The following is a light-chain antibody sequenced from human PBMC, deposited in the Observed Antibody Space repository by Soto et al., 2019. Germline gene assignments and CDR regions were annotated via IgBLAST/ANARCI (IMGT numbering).Light chain of an antibody. Sequence: QSALTQPPSASGSPGQSVTISCTGTSSDVGGYNYVSWYQQHPGKAPKLMIYDVSKRPSGVPDRFSGSKSGNTASLTGSGLQAEDEADYYCSSYAGSNGVVFGGGTKLTVL. J-gene: IGLJ2*01. CDR2: DVS. CDR3: SSYAGSNGVV. CDR1: SSDVGGYNY. V-gene: IGLV2-8*01.